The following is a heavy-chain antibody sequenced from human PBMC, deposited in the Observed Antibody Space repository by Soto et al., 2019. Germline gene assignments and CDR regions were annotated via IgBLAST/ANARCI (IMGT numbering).Heavy chain of an antibody. Sequence: QVQLVQSGAEVKKPGASVKVSCKASGYTFTSYGISWVRQAPGQGLEWMGWISAYNGNTNYAQKLQGRVTMTTDTSTSTAYRELRILRSDDTAVYYCARDAGSYYDILTGYPQDDAFDIWGQGTMVTVSS. CDR3: ARDAGSYYDILTGYPQDDAFDI. J-gene: IGHJ3*02. CDR2: ISAYNGNT. CDR1: GYTFTSYG. V-gene: IGHV1-18*01. D-gene: IGHD3-9*01.